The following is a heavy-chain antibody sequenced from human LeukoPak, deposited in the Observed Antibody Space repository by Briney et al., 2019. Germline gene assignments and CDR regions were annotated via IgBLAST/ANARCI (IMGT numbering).Heavy chain of an antibody. CDR1: GYTFTSYY. D-gene: IGHD6-19*01. CDR2: INPSGGST. CDR3: ARLRIAVADDAFDI. Sequence: ASVKVSCKASGYTFTSYYMHWVRQAPGQGLEWMGIINPSGGSTSYAQKFQGRVTMTRDKSISTAYLQWSSLKASDTAMYYCARLRIAVADDAFDIWGQGTMVTVSS. V-gene: IGHV1-46*01. J-gene: IGHJ3*02.